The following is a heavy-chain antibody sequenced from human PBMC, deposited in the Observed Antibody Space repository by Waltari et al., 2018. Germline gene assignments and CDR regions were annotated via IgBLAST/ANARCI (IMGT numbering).Heavy chain of an antibody. CDR1: GYSFTSYW. CDR3: ARLEIVVVPAAISRGLPFDY. Sequence: EVQLVQSGAEVKKPGESLKIPCKGSGYSFTSYWIGWVRHDTGKGLGWMGIIYPVDSDTRYSPSFQGQVTISADKSISTAYLQWSSLKASDTAMYYCARLEIVVVPAAISRGLPFDYWGQGTLVTVSS. D-gene: IGHD2-2*02. V-gene: IGHV5-51*01. J-gene: IGHJ4*02. CDR2: IYPVDSDT.